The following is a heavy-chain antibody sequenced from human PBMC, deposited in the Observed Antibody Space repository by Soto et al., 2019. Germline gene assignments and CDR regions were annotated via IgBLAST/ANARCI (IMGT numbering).Heavy chain of an antibody. CDR2: INAANGNT. V-gene: IGHV1-3*01. J-gene: IGHJ4*02. Sequence: GASVKASCKAPGYTYTSKALCSVRQDKEQRLEWMGWINAANGNTKYSQKFQGRVTITRDTSASTAYMELSSLRSEDTAVYYCARELGASTRLAYWGQGTLGAVSS. CDR1: GYTYTSKA. CDR3: ARELGASTRLAY. D-gene: IGHD1-26*01.